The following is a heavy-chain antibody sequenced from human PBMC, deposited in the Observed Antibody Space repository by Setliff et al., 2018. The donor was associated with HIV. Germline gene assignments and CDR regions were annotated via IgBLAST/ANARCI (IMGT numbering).Heavy chain of an antibody. CDR1: GYTFTSYA. J-gene: IGHJ5*02. D-gene: IGHD6-6*01. Sequence: ASVKGSCKASGYTFTSYAMHWVRQAPGQRLEWMGWINAGNGNTKYSQKFQGRVTITRDTSASTAYMELSSLRSGDTAVYYCARVRIPARPDGLLNRFDPWGQGTLVTVSS. V-gene: IGHV1-3*01. CDR2: INAGNGNT. CDR3: ARVRIPARPDGLLNRFDP.